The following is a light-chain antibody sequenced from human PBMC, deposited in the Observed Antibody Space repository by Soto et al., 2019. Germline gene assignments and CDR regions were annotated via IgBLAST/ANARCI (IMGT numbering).Light chain of an antibody. J-gene: IGLJ2*01. CDR3: GTWDSFLSGVV. Sequence: QSVLTQPPSVSAAPGQTVTISCSGSSSNIGNNYVSWYQQLPGTAPKLLIYDNNKRPSGIPDRFSGSKSGTSATLGITGLQTGDEADYYCGTWDSFLSGVVFGGGTKLTVL. CDR1: SSNIGNNY. CDR2: DNN. V-gene: IGLV1-51*01.